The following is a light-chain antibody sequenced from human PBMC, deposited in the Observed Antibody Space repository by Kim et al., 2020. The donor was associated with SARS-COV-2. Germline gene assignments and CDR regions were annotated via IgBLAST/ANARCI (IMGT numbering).Light chain of an antibody. V-gene: IGLV6-57*04. Sequence: NFMLTQPHSVSESPGKTVTISCTRSSGSIAINYVHWYQQRPGSAPTTVIYMDNQRPSGVPDRFSGSIDSSSNSASLTISGLKTEDEADYYCQSSDSSNYWVFGGGTQLTVL. J-gene: IGLJ3*02. CDR1: SGSIAINY. CDR3: QSSDSSNYWV. CDR2: MDN.